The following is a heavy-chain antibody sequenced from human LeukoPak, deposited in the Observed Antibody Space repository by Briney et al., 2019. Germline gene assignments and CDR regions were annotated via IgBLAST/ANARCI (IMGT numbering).Heavy chain of an antibody. D-gene: IGHD6-13*01. CDR2: MNPNSGNT. V-gene: IGHV1-8*01. CDR1: GYTFTSYD. Sequence: ASVKVSCKASGYTFTSYDINWVRQATGQGLEWMGWMNPNSGNTGYAQKFQGRVTMTRNTSISTAYMELRSLRSDDTAVYYCARYSSSWFTVPYYYYGMDVWGQGTTVTVSS. J-gene: IGHJ6*02. CDR3: ARYSSSWFTVPYYYYGMDV.